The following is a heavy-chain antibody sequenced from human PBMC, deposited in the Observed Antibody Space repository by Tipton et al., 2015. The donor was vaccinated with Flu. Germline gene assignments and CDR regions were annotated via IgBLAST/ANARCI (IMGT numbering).Heavy chain of an antibody. J-gene: IGHJ6*02. CDR1: GGSISSGSYY. V-gene: IGHV4-61*02. Sequence: TLSLTCTVSGGSISSGSYYWSWIRQPAGRGLEWIGRIYTSGSTNYNPSLKSRVPISVDTSKNQFSLKLSSVTAADTAVYYCARDQSLRYYYDSSGLWGYYYGMDVWGQGTTVTVSS. CDR2: IYTSGST. D-gene: IGHD3-22*01. CDR3: ARDQSLRYYYDSSGLWGYYYGMDV.